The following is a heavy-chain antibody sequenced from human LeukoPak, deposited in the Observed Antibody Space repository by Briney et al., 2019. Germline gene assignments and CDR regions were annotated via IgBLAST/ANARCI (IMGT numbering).Heavy chain of an antibody. Sequence: VASVKVSCKASGYTFTSNYIHWVRQAPGQGLEWMGMIYPRDGSTSYAQKFQGRVTVTRDTSTSTVHMELSGLRSEDTAVYYCARYSSPGYYFDYWGQGTLVTVSS. J-gene: IGHJ4*02. CDR1: GYTFTSNY. CDR3: ARYSSPGYYFDY. CDR2: IYPRDGST. D-gene: IGHD6-13*01. V-gene: IGHV1-46*01.